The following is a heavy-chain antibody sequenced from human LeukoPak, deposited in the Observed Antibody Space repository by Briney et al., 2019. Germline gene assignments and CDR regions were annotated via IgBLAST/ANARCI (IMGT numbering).Heavy chain of an antibody. J-gene: IGHJ4*02. CDR3: ARGGSYGAYLDY. V-gene: IGHV4-59*01. CDR2: IYYSGNT. Sequence: PSETLSLTCSVSGASITNYYWSWIRQAPGKGLEWIGYIYYSGNTNTYNPSLKSRATIPLYTSRKYFSLELRSVTAADTAVYYCARGGSYGAYLDYWGQGALVIVSS. CDR1: GASITNYY. D-gene: IGHD1-26*01.